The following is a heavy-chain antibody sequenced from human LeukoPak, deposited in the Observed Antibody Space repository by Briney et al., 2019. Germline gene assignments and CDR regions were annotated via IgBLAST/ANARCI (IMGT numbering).Heavy chain of an antibody. J-gene: IGHJ4*02. CDR1: GYTFTSYG. V-gene: IGHV1-18*01. CDR2: ISAYNGNT. CDR3: ARTTASSSWSYYFDY. Sequence: GASVKVSCKASGYTFTSYGISWVRQAPGQGLEWMEWISAYNGNTNYAQKLQGRVTMTTDTSTSTAYMELRSLRSDDTAVYYCARTTASSSWSYYFDYWGQGTLVTVSS. D-gene: IGHD6-13*01.